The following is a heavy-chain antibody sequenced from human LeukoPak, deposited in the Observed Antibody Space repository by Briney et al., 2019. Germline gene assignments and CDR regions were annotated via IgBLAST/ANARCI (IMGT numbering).Heavy chain of an antibody. J-gene: IGHJ3*02. CDR3: ARGEMATIAGAFDI. CDR1: GLTVSSYS. V-gene: IGHV3-53*01. Sequence: GGSLRLSCVASGLTVSSYSMNWVRQAPGKGLEWVSVIYSGGSTYYADSVKGRFTISRDNSKNTLYLQMNSLRAEDTAVYYCARGEMATIAGAFDIWGQGTMVTVSS. CDR2: IYSGGST. D-gene: IGHD5-24*01.